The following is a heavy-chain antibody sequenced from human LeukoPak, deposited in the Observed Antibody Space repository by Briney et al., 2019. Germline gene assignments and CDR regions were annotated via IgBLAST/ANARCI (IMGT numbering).Heavy chain of an antibody. Sequence: GGSLRLSCVASGFTFNNYAMSWVRQAPGKGLEWVSAIPVNGGSTFYADSVKGRFTISRDNFRNTLYLQMNSLRAEDTAVYYCARGPSGYHNTGGQGTLVTVSS. CDR1: GFTFNNYA. D-gene: IGHD5-12*01. CDR2: IPVNGGST. J-gene: IGHJ4*02. CDR3: ARGPSGYHNT. V-gene: IGHV3-23*01.